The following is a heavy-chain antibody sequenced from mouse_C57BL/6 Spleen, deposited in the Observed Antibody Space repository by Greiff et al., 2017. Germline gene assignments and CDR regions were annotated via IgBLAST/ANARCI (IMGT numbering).Heavy chain of an antibody. CDR3: ARSEDYDDYAMDY. J-gene: IGHJ4*01. D-gene: IGHD2-4*01. CDR2: IDPSDSET. Sequence: QVQLQQPGAELVRPGSSVKLSCKASGYTFTSYWMHWVKQRPIQGLEWIGNIDPSDSETHYNQKFKDKATLTADKSSSTAYMQLSSLTSEDSAVYYCARSEDYDDYAMDYWGQGTSVTVSS. V-gene: IGHV1-52*01. CDR1: GYTFTSYW.